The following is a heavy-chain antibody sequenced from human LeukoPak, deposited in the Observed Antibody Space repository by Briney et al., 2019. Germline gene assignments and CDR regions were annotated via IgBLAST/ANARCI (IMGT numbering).Heavy chain of an antibody. CDR2: INPNSGGT. V-gene: IGHV1-2*02. Sequence: ASVKVSCKASGYTFTGYYMHWLRQAPGQGLAWMGWINPNSGGTNYAQKFQGRVTMTRDTSISTAYMELSRLRSDDTAVYYCASIRGYSGSYSFDYWGQGTLVTVSS. CDR3: ASIRGYSGSYSFDY. J-gene: IGHJ4*02. D-gene: IGHD1-26*01. CDR1: GYTFTGYY.